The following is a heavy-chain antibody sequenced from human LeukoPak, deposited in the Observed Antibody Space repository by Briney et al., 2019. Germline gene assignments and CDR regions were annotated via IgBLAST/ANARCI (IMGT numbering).Heavy chain of an antibody. V-gene: IGHV4-38-2*01. Sequence: PSETLSLTCAVSGYSISSGHYWVWIRQPPGKGLEYIGNIYHSGSSHYNPSLKSRDTISVDTSNNQFSLKLSSVTAADTAVYYCARAKNPYYYYYYMDFWGRGTTVTVSS. CDR1: GYSISSGHY. J-gene: IGHJ6*03. CDR2: IYHSGSS. CDR3: ARAKNPYYYYYYMDF.